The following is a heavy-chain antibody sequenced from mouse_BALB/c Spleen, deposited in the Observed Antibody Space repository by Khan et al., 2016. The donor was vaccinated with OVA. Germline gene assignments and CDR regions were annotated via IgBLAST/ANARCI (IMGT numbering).Heavy chain of an antibody. CDR3: TRGGYGGFAY. CDR2: INPSNGGT. V-gene: IGHV1S81*02. J-gene: IGHJ3*01. Sequence: QQSGAELVKPGASVKLSCKASGYAFTNYQMYWVKQRPGQGLEWIGEINPSNGGTNFNEKFKSKATLTVDKSSSTAYMQLSSLTSEDSAVYYCTRGGYGGFAYWGQGTLVTVSA. D-gene: IGHD3-1*01. CDR1: GYAFTNYQ.